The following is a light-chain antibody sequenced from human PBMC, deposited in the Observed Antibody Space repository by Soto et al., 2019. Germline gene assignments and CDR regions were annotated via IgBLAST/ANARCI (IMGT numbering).Light chain of an antibody. CDR2: ATS. J-gene: IGKJ5*01. CDR1: QGLGSRN. V-gene: IGKV3-20*01. CDR3: QQYNNSIT. Sequence: DIVLTQSPATLSLSPGERATLSCRASQGLGSRNCSWHQQAPGQAPRLLIFATSRRASGLPDRLSGSGSEKEFTLTIKKLEHEDFSEYYWQQYNNSITFGQGTQLEIK.